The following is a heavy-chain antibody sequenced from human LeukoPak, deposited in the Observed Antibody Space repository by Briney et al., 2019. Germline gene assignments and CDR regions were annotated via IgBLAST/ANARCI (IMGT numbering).Heavy chain of an antibody. CDR2: ISSSGSTI. Sequence: GGSLRLSCAASGFTFRSYEMNWVRQAPGKGLEWVSYISSSGSTIYYADSVKGRFTISRDNAKNSLYLQMNSLRAEDTAVYYCARDVAPLYYYGSGSLLFDYWGQGTLVTVSS. CDR1: GFTFRSYE. J-gene: IGHJ4*02. V-gene: IGHV3-48*03. CDR3: ARDVAPLYYYGSGSLLFDY. D-gene: IGHD3-10*01.